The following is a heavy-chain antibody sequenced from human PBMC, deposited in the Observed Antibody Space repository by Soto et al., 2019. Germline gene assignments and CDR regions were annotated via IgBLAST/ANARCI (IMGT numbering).Heavy chain of an antibody. CDR3: ARDRAYCSSTSCSPGGWFDP. CDR2: IYYSGST. D-gene: IGHD2-2*01. J-gene: IGHJ5*02. Sequence: QVQLQESGPGLVKPSETLSLTCTVSGGSISSYYWSWIRQPPGKGLVWIGYIYYSGSTNYNPSLKSRVTISVDTSKNQFSLKLSSVTAADTAVYYCARDRAYCSSTSCSPGGWFDPWGQGTLVTVSS. V-gene: IGHV4-59*01. CDR1: GGSISSYY.